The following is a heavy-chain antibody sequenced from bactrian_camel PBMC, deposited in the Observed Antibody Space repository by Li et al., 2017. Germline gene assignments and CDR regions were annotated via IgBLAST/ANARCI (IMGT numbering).Heavy chain of an antibody. Sequence: QVQLVESGGGSVQAGGSLRLSCAASGYTYNRNCMAWFRQAPGKEREAVASISSVGLVTDYVDSVKGRFTISRDNAKNTLYLQLNSLKTEDTAMYYCTKDRGRAVPAGSFDYWAQGTQVTVS. CDR3: TKDRGRAVPAGSFDY. J-gene: IGHJ4*01. V-gene: IGHV3S1*01. CDR2: ISSVGLVT. CDR1: GYTYNRNC. D-gene: IGHD6*01.